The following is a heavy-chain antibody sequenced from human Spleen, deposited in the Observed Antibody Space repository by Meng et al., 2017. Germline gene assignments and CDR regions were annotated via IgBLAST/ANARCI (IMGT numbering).Heavy chain of an antibody. J-gene: IGHJ5*02. CDR3: ARVGSWFAFDP. Sequence: SETLSLTCTVSGGSITSDGYYWSWIRQHPGKGLEWIGYIYYSGSTYYNPSLKSRVTISVDTSKNQFSLKLSSVTAADTAVYYCARVGSWFAFDPWGQGTLVTVSS. CDR2: IYYSGST. D-gene: IGHD3-10*01. CDR1: GGSITSDGYY. V-gene: IGHV4-31*03.